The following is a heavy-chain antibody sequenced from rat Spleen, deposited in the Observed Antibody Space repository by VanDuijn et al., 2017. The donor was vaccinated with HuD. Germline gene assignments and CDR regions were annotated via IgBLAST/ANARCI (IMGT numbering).Heavy chain of an antibody. V-gene: IGHV4-2*01. Sequence: EVKLVESGGGLVQPGRSLKLSCAASGFNFNDYWMGWVRQAPGKGLEWIGEINKDSNTINYTPSLKEKFTISRDNAQNTLYLQMSKLGSEDTAIYYCGRHGYNSYFDYWGQGVMVTVSS. D-gene: IGHD1-9*01. CDR2: INKDSNTI. CDR3: GRHGYNSYFDY. J-gene: IGHJ2*01. CDR1: GFNFNDYW.